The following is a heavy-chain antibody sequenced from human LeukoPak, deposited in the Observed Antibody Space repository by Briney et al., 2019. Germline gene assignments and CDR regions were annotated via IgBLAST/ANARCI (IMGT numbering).Heavy chain of an antibody. CDR3: ARDPGKWYSSSSQFDP. CDR2: IYHSGST. V-gene: IGHV4-4*02. D-gene: IGHD6-6*01. J-gene: IGHJ5*02. Sequence: WVRQAPGKGLEWIGEIYHSGSTNYNPSLKSRVTISVDESKNQFPLKLSSVTAADTAVYYCARDPGKWYSSSSQFDPWGQGTLVTVSS.